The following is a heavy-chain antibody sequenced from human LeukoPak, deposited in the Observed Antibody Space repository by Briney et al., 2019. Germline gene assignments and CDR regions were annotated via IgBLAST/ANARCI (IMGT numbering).Heavy chain of an antibody. CDR3: AKDEGGGWYPCY. J-gene: IGHJ4*02. Sequence: GGSLRLSCAASGFTFSSYAMNWVRQAPGKGLEWVSAISGSGGSTYYADSVKGRFTISRDNSKNTLYLQMNSLRAEDTAVYYCAKDEGGGWYPCYWGQGTLVTVSS. V-gene: IGHV3-23*01. CDR2: ISGSGGST. CDR1: GFTFSSYA. D-gene: IGHD6-19*01.